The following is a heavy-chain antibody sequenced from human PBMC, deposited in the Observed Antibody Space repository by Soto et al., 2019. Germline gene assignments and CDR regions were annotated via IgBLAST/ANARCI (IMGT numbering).Heavy chain of an antibody. Sequence: GGSLRLSCAASGFTFSSYAMHWVRQAPGKGLEWVAVISYDGSNKYYADSVKGRFAISRDNSKSTLYLQMNSLRAEDTAVYYCGRTPQPSLFANGARETLVPVSS. CDR2: ISYDGSNK. CDR3: GRTPQPSLFAN. V-gene: IGHV3-30*09. D-gene: IGHD5-18*01. CDR1: GFTFSSYA. J-gene: IGHJ4*02.